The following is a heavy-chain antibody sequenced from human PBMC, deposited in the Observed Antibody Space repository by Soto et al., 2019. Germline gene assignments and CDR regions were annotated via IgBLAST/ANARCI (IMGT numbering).Heavy chain of an antibody. J-gene: IGHJ6*02. Sequence: QVQLVQSGAEVKKPGSSVKVSCKASGGTFSGYAISWVRQAPGQGLEWMGGIIPIFGTANYAQKFQGRVTITADESTSTAYMELSSLRSEDTAVYYCARDRLGYCSGGSCREYGMDVWGQGTTVTVSS. CDR2: IIPIFGTA. CDR3: ARDRLGYCSGGSCREYGMDV. D-gene: IGHD2-15*01. CDR1: GGTFSGYA. V-gene: IGHV1-69*01.